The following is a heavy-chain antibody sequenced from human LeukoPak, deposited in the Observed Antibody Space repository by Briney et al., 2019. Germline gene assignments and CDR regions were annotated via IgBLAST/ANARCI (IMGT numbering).Heavy chain of an antibody. V-gene: IGHV3-7*05. J-gene: IGHJ3*01. D-gene: IGHD3-10*01. CDR2: INRDGGET. CDR3: ARGSSNGFDV. CDR1: GFTVSSNY. Sequence: GGSLRLSCAASGFTVSSNYMNWVRQAPGKGLEWVANINRDGGETYCVDSVEGRLTISRDNAKNSLSLQMNSLRAEDTAVYYCARGSSNGFDVWGQGTMVTVSA.